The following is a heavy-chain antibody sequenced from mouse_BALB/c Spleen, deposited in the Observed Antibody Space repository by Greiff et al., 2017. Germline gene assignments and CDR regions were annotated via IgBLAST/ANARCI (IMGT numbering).Heavy chain of an antibody. CDR3: ARGGKVDAMDY. CDR2: ISSGGST. CDR1: GFTFSSYA. D-gene: IGHD1-1*01. J-gene: IGHJ4*01. Sequence: EVQLQQSGGGLVKPGGSLKLSCAASGFTFSSYAMSWVRQTPEKRLEWVASISSGGSTYYPDSVKGRFTISRDNARNILYLQMSSLRSEDTAMYYCARGGKVDAMDYWGQGTSVTVSS. V-gene: IGHV5-6-5*01.